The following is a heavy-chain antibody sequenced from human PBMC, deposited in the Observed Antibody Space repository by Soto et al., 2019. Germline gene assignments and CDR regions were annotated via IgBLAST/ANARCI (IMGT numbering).Heavy chain of an antibody. J-gene: IGHJ5*02. Sequence: PGDSLKISSTGSGYSFTSYWIGWVRQMPGKGLEWMWIIYPGDSDTRYSPSFQGQVTISADKSISTAYLQWSSLKASDTAMYYCARVVVAGTPNHWFEPWGQGTLVT. CDR3: ARVVVAGTPNHWFEP. CDR2: IYPGDSDT. CDR1: GYSFTSYW. V-gene: IGHV5-51*01. D-gene: IGHD2-15*01.